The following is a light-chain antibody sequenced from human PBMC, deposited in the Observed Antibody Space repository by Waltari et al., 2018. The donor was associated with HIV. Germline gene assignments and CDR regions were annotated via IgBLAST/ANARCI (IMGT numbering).Light chain of an antibody. CDR2: DVS. CDR3: SSYAGSSDYV. J-gene: IGLJ1*01. V-gene: IGLV2-8*01. Sequence: QSALTQPPSASGSPGQSVTISCTGTSSDVGGYNYVSWYQQHPGKAPKLMIYDVSKRPSGVPDRFSGSKSGNTASLTGSGLQAEDEADYYGSSYAGSSDYVFGTGTKVTVL. CDR1: SSDVGGYNY.